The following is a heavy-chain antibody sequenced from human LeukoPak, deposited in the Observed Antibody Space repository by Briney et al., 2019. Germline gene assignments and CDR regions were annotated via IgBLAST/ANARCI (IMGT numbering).Heavy chain of an antibody. Sequence: SETLSLTCAVYGGSFSGYYWSWIRQPPGKGLEWIGEINHSGSTNYNPSLKSRVTISVDTSKNQFSLKLSSVTAADTAVYYCARRGSYRYYYYYYMDVWGKGTTVTVSS. J-gene: IGHJ6*03. CDR1: GGSFSGYY. CDR3: ARRGSYRYYYYYYMDV. V-gene: IGHV4-34*01. D-gene: IGHD1-26*01. CDR2: INHSGST.